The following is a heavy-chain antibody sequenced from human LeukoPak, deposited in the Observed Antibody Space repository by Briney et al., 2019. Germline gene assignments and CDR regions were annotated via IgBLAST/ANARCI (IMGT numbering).Heavy chain of an antibody. CDR2: ISDSSGGRT. D-gene: IGHD2-21*02. V-gene: IGHV3-23*01. CDR3: AKDPRLCGGDCFSTIDF. J-gene: IGHJ3*01. Sequence: PGRSLRLSCAASGFTFSNYGLSWVRQAPGQGLEWVSSISDSSGGRTPYADSVKGRFTISRDNSKNTLYLQMNNLRAEDTAIYYCAKDPRLCGGDCFSTIDFWGQGTMVTVSS. CDR1: GFTFSNYG.